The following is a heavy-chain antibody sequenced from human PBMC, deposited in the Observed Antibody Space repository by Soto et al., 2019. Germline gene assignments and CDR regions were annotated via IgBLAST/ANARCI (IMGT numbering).Heavy chain of an antibody. Sequence: SETLSLTCAVYGGSFSGYYWSWIRQPPGKGLEWIGEINHSGSTNYNPSLKSRVTISVDTSKNQFSLKLTSVTAADTAVYYCARLHGYCISSSCHGHYAMDVWGQGTTVTVSS. CDR2: INHSGST. CDR3: ARLHGYCISSSCHGHYAMDV. CDR1: GGSFSGYY. J-gene: IGHJ6*02. V-gene: IGHV4-34*01. D-gene: IGHD2-2*01.